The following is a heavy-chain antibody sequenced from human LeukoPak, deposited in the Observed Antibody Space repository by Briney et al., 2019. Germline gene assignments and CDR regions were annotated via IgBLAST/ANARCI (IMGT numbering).Heavy chain of an antibody. CDR2: FDPEGGET. CDR3: ATDLFGRGFGEFNYGMDV. J-gene: IGHJ6*02. D-gene: IGHD3-10*01. Sequence: ASVKVSCKVSGYTLTELSMHWVRQAPGQGLEWMGGFDPEGGETIYAQRLQGRVTMTEDTSTATAYMELSSLRSEDTAVYYCATDLFGRGFGEFNYGMDVWGQGTTVTVSS. V-gene: IGHV1-24*01. CDR1: GYTLTELS.